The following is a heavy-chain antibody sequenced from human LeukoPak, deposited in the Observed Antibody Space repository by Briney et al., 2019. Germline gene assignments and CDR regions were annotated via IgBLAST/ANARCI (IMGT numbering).Heavy chain of an antibody. J-gene: IGHJ5*02. Sequence: SVNVSCKASGGTFSSYAISWVRQAPGQGLEWMGGIIPIFGTANYAQKFQGRVTITADESTSTAYMELRSLRSDDTAVYYCARSFPVTTYWFDPWGQGTLVTVSS. CDR3: ARSFPVTTYWFDP. D-gene: IGHD4-17*01. CDR1: GGTFSSYA. V-gene: IGHV1-69*13. CDR2: IIPIFGTA.